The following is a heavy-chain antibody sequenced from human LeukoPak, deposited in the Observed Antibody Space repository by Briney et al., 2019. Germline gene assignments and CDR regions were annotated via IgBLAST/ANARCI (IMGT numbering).Heavy chain of an antibody. Sequence: GGSLRLSCAASGFTFSAFWMHWVRQAPGKGLVWVSRINSDGSSTTYADSVKGRFAVSRDNAKNTLYLQMDSLRAEDSAVYYCARGLVHDTSGYYSDYWGQGILVTVSS. J-gene: IGHJ4*02. V-gene: IGHV3-74*01. D-gene: IGHD3-22*01. CDR1: GFTFSAFW. CDR2: INSDGSST. CDR3: ARGLVHDTSGYYSDY.